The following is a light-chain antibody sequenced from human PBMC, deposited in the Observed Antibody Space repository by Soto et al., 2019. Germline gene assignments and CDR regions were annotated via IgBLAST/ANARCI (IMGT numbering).Light chain of an antibody. Sequence: SYELTQPPSVSVAPGQTARITCGGNNIGNGNVHWYQQKPGQAPALVVYDDSGRPSGVPERFSGSNSGDTATLTISRVEAGDEADYYCQVWHTSGDLDVVFGGGTQLTVL. CDR2: DDS. CDR3: QVWHTSGDLDVV. CDR1: NIGNGN. J-gene: IGLJ2*01. V-gene: IGLV3-21*02.